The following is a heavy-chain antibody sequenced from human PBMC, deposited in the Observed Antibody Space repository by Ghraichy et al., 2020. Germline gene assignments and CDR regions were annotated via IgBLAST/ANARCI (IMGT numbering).Heavy chain of an antibody. CDR2: FDPEDGET. Sequence: ASVKVSCKVSGYTLTELSMHWVRQAPGKGLEWMGGFDPEDGETIYAQKFQDRVTMTEDTSTDTAYMELSSLRSEDTAVYYCATGYYYYYGMDVWGQGTTVTVSS. J-gene: IGHJ6*02. CDR3: ATGYYYYYGMDV. V-gene: IGHV1-24*01. CDR1: GYTLTELS.